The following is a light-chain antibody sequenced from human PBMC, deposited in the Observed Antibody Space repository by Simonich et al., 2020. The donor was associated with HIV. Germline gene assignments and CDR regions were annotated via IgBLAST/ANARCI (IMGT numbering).Light chain of an antibody. CDR1: KWVSSSY. Sequence: EIVLTQSPGTLSLSPGERATLSFSASKWVSSSYLAWYQQKPGLAPRLLIYGASSRATGIPDRFSGSGSGTDFTLTISRLEPEDFAVYYCQQYNNWPLTFGQGTRLEIK. V-gene: IGKV3-20*01. CDR3: QQYNNWPLT. CDR2: GAS. J-gene: IGKJ5*01.